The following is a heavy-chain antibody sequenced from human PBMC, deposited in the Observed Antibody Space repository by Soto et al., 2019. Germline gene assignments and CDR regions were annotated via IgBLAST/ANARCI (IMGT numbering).Heavy chain of an antibody. Sequence: SETLSLTCTVSGGSISSSVYYWGWIRQPPGKGLEWIGSIYYSGSTYYNPSLKSRVTISVDTSKNQFSLKLSSVTAADTALYYCARHREDIVVVPAAIAYWGQGTLVTVSS. V-gene: IGHV4-39*01. CDR1: GGSISSSVYY. J-gene: IGHJ4*02. CDR2: IYYSGST. D-gene: IGHD2-2*01. CDR3: ARHREDIVVVPAAIAY.